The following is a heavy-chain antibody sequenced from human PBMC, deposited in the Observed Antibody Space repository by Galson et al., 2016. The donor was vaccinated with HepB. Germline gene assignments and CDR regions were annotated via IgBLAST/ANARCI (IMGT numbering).Heavy chain of an antibody. CDR2: AYYRSDWYN. J-gene: IGHJ4*02. Sequence: CAISGDSVSNNIAAWNWIRQSPSRGLEWLGRAYYRSDWYNDYAGSVRSRITINPDTSKNQFSLQLNSVTPEDTAVYYCARAGGLNENFHFDYRGQGTLVTVSS. D-gene: IGHD1-1*01. V-gene: IGHV6-1*01. CDR3: ARAGGLNENFHFDY. CDR1: GDSVSNNIAA.